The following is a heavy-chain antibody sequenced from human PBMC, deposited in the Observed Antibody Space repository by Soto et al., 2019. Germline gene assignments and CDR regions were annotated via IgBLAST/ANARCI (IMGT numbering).Heavy chain of an antibody. CDR1: GGSISSGGYY. Sequence: SETLSLTCTVSGGSISSGGYYWSWIRQHPGKGLEWIGYIYYSGSTYYNLSLKSRVTISVDTSKNQFSLKLSSVTAADTAVYYCARAPTRYYDFWSGPPYYYGMDVWGQGTTVTVSS. D-gene: IGHD3-3*01. V-gene: IGHV4-31*03. J-gene: IGHJ6*02. CDR3: ARAPTRYYDFWSGPPYYYGMDV. CDR2: IYYSGST.